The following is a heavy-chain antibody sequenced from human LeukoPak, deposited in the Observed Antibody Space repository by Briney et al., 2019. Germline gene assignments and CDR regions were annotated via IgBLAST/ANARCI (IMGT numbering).Heavy chain of an antibody. J-gene: IGHJ4*02. CDR1: GGSFSGYY. D-gene: IGHD2-2*01. CDR3: AGSTSYQLPTPRDY. CDR2: INHSGST. Sequence: SETLSLTCAVYGGSFSGYYWSWIRQPPGKGLEWIGEINHSGSTNYNPSPKSRVTISVDTSKNQFSLKLSSVTAADTAVYYCAGSTSYQLPTPRDYWGQGTLVTVSS. V-gene: IGHV4-34*01.